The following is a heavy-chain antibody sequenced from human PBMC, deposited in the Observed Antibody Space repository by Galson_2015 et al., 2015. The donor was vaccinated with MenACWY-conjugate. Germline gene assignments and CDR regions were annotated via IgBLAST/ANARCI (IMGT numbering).Heavy chain of an antibody. CDR3: TIHKPDSWGGLLFHFYMDV. J-gene: IGHJ6*03. D-gene: IGHD2-21*01. CDR2: IKSQTDGGKI. CDR1: AFTFSNAY. Sequence: SLRLSCAGSAFTFSNAYMSWVRQAPGEGLEWVGRIKSQTDGGKIDYAAPVKGRFTISRDDSKNTLYLQMNSLKIEDTAVYYCTIHKPDSWGGLLFHFYMDVWGKGTTVTVSS. V-gene: IGHV3-15*01.